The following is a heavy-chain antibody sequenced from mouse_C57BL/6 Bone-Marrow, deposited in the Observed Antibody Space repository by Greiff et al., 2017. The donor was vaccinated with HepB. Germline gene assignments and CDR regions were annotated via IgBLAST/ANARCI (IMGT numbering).Heavy chain of an antibody. Sequence: EVQLQESGPGLVKPSQSLSLTCSVTGYSITSGYYWNWIRQFPGNKLEWMGYISYDGSNNYNPSLKNRISITRDTSKNQFFLKLNSVTTEDTATYYCANGGLLRSYRYFDVWGTGTTVTVSS. D-gene: IGHD2-1*01. V-gene: IGHV3-6*01. J-gene: IGHJ1*03. CDR1: GYSITSGYY. CDR3: ANGGLLRSYRYFDV. CDR2: ISYDGSN.